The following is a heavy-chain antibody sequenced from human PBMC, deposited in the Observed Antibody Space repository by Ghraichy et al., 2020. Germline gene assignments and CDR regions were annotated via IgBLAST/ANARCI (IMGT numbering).Heavy chain of an antibody. Sequence: SETLSLTCTVSGASISSSSLSFAWIRQPPGKGLEWIGTIYDSGSTDCNPSLKSRVTISVDTSKNLFSLELTSVTAADTAVYYCARQGKVNWFDPWGQGTLGTVSS. CDR3: ARQGKVNWFDP. J-gene: IGHJ5*02. V-gene: IGHV4-39*01. CDR1: GASISSSSLS. CDR2: IYDSGST.